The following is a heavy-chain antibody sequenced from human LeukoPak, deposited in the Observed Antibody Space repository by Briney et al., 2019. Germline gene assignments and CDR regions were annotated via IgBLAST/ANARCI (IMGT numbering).Heavy chain of an antibody. J-gene: IGHJ3*02. D-gene: IGHD1-1*01. CDR3: AREWAYNWNDGAFDI. V-gene: IGHV4-59*01. CDR2: IYYSGST. Sequence: SETLSLTCTVSGGSISSYYWSWIRQPPGKGLEWIGYIYYSGSTNYNPSLKSRVTISVDTSKNQFSLKLSSVTAADTAVYYCAREWAYNWNDGAFDIWGQGTMVTVSS. CDR1: GGSISSYY.